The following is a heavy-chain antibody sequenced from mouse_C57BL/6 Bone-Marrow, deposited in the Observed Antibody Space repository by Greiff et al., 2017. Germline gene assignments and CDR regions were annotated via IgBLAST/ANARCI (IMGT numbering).Heavy chain of an antibody. CDR1: GYTFTDYE. V-gene: IGHV1-15*01. CDR3: TRGPYYYGSSPYYAKDY. D-gene: IGHD1-1*01. J-gene: IGHJ4*01. Sequence: VQLQQSGAELVRPGASVTLSCKASGYTFTDYEMHWVKQTPVHGLEWIGSIDPETGGTAYNQKFKGKAILTADKSYSTAYMELRSLTSEDSAVYYCTRGPYYYGSSPYYAKDYWGRGNSVTVTS. CDR2: IDPETGGT.